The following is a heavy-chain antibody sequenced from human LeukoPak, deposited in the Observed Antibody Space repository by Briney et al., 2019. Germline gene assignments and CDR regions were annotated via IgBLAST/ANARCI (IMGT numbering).Heavy chain of an antibody. CDR2: ISSSSSYI. Sequence: GGSLRLSCAASGFTFSSYSMNCVRQAPGKGLEWVSSISSSSSYIYYADSVKGRFTNSRDNAKNSLYQQMNSLRAEDTAVYYCARALEYCSSTSCYREEYFQHWGQGTLVTVSS. J-gene: IGHJ1*01. V-gene: IGHV3-21*01. D-gene: IGHD2-2*02. CDR3: ARALEYCSSTSCYREEYFQH. CDR1: GFTFSSYS.